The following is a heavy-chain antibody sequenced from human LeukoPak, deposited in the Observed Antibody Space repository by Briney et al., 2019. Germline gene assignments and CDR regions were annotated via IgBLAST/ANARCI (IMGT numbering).Heavy chain of an antibody. CDR1: GFTFSNYW. J-gene: IGHJ4*02. V-gene: IGHV3-74*01. Sequence: GGSLRLSCAASGFTFSNYWMHWVRQAPGKGLVWVSHINSDGRTTTYADSVKGRFTISRDNAKNTLYLQMNSLRAEDTAVYYCARDNEYCTGGTCRLDYWGQGALVTVSS. CDR3: ARDNEYCTGGTCRLDY. CDR2: INSDGRTT. D-gene: IGHD2-15*01.